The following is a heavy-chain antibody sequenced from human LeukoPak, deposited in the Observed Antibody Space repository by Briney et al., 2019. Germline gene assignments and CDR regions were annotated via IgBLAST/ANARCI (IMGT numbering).Heavy chain of an antibody. CDR3: AELGITMIGGV. Sequence: GGSLRLSCVASGFTFSSYGMHWVRQAPGKGLEWVSYISSSGSTIYYADSVKGRFTISRDNAKNSLYLQMNSLRAEDTAVYYCAELGITMIGGVWGKGTTVTISS. J-gene: IGHJ6*04. CDR1: GFTFSSYG. D-gene: IGHD3-10*02. V-gene: IGHV3-48*03. CDR2: ISSSGSTI.